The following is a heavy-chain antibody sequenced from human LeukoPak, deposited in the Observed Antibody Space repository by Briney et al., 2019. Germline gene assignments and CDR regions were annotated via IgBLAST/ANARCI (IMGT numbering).Heavy chain of an antibody. D-gene: IGHD1-26*01. J-gene: IGHJ4*02. CDR2: IYSSGST. Sequence: SETLSLTCAVSGASVSGSPYYWGWIRQPPGKGLEWIGSIYSSGSTYYNAPLQSRVTISIETSKNQLSLRLNSVTAADTAIYYCAKSGGYGLIDYWGQGTLVTVSS. V-gene: IGHV4-39*01. CDR3: AKSGGYGLIDY. CDR1: GASVSGSPYY.